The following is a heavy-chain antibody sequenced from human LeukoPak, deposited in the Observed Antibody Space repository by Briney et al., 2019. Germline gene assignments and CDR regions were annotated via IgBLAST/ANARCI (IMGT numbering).Heavy chain of an antibody. CDR3: ARGGTYYYDSSGTGYDY. D-gene: IGHD3-22*01. CDR1: GGTFSSYA. V-gene: IGHV1-69*05. J-gene: IGHJ4*02. Sequence: GASVKVSCKASGGTFSSYAISWVRQAPGQGLEWMGRIIPIFGTANYAQKFQGRVTIATDESTSTAYMELSSLRSEDTAVYYCARGGTYYYDSSGTGYDYWGQGTLVTVSS. CDR2: IIPIFGTA.